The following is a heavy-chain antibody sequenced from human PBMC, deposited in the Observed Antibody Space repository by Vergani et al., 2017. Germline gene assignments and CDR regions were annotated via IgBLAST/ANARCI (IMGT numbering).Heavy chain of an antibody. CDR2: IKSKTDGGTT. Sequence: DVHLAESGGGFFQPGGSLRLSCAASGFTFINAWMTWVRQAPGKGLEWVGRIKSKTDGGTTYYAAPVKGKFTISRDDSKNTLYLQMNSLKTEDTAVYYCAREWEQQLSNWGQGTLVTVSS. CDR1: GFTFINAW. CDR3: AREWEQQLSN. V-gene: IGHV3-15*01. J-gene: IGHJ4*02. D-gene: IGHD6-13*01.